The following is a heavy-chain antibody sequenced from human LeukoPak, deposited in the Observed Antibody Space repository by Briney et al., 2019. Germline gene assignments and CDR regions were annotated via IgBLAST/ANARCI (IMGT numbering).Heavy chain of an antibody. Sequence: ASVKVFCKASGYTFTCYYMHWVRQAPGQGLEWMGWINPNSGGTNYAQKFQGRVTMTRDTSISTAYMELSRLRSDDTAVYYCARPNQLRRNWFDPWGQGTLVTVSS. V-gene: IGHV1-2*02. D-gene: IGHD1-14*01. CDR1: GYTFTCYY. CDR2: INPNSGGT. J-gene: IGHJ5*02. CDR3: ARPNQLRRNWFDP.